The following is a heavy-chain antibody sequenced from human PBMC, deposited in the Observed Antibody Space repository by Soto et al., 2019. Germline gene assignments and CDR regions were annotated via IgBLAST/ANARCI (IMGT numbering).Heavy chain of an antibody. D-gene: IGHD1-1*01. Sequence: QVHLVQSGAEVKKPGASVKVSCKGSGYAFTTYGITWVRQAPGQGLVWMGWISAHNGNTNYAQKLQGRVTVTRDTSTSTAYMELRSLRSDDTAVYYCARGRYGDYWGQGALVTVSS. J-gene: IGHJ4*02. V-gene: IGHV1-18*01. CDR3: ARGRYGDY. CDR1: GYAFTTYG. CDR2: ISAHNGNT.